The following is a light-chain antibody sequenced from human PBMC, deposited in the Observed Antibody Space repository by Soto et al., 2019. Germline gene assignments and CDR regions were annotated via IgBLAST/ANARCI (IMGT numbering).Light chain of an antibody. CDR2: VVS. CDR3: ASYTTSDTPYV. V-gene: IGLV2-14*01. CDR1: SSDVGGFKY. J-gene: IGLJ1*01. Sequence: QSVLTQPASVSGSPGQSITISCTGTSSDVGGFKYVSWYQQHPDKAPKLIISVVSNRPSGVSTRFSGSKSGNTASLTISGLQAEDEADYYCASYTTSDTPYVFGTGTKVTVL.